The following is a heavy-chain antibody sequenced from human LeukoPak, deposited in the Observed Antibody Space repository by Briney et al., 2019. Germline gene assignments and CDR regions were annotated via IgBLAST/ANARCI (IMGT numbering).Heavy chain of an antibody. CDR1: GYSFTSYW. CDR3: ARHGKGFVAAAGIGRLRVDY. V-gene: IGHV5-51*01. J-gene: IGHJ4*02. CDR2: IYPGDSDT. Sequence: KPGESLKISCKGSGYSFTSYWIGWVRQMPGKGLEWMGIIYPGDSDTRYSPSFQGQVTISADKSISTAYLQWSSLKASDTAMYYCARHGKGFVAAAGIGRLRVDYWGQGTLVTVSS. D-gene: IGHD6-13*01.